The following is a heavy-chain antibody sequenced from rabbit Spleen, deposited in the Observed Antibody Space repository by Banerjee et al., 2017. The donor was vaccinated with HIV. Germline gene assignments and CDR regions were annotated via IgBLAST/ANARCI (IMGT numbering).Heavy chain of an antibody. J-gene: IGHJ4*01. CDR2: IYNDDGNT. CDR3: ARAGEGGDGYLNL. Sequence: QEQLVESGGGLVKPEGSLTLTCTASGFSFSSGYDMCWVRQAPGKGPEWIACIYNDDGNTHYANWAKGRFTVSKASSTTVTLQMTSLTVADTATYFCARAGEGGDGYLNLWGQGTLVTVS. D-gene: IGHD5-1*01. V-gene: IGHV1S45*01. CDR1: GFSFSSGYD.